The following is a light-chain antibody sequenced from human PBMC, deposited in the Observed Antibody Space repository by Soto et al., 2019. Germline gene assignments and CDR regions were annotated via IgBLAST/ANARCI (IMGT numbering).Light chain of an antibody. CDR1: QRVSTY. CDR2: DAS. V-gene: IGKV3-11*01. J-gene: IGKJ4*01. CDR3: QQRSKLPRD. Sequence: IVLAPSPATLYLSLGARASQSCRASQRVSTYVTYLAWYQQKPGQAPRLLIYDASNRATGIPARFSCSGCGTHTSFVCSILEPEEFVVYYSQQRSKLPRDFGGGTKVDIK.